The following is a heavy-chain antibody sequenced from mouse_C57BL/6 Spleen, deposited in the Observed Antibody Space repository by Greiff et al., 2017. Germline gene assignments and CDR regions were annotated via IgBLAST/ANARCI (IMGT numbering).Heavy chain of an antibody. J-gene: IGHJ3*01. V-gene: IGHV14-4*01. CDR3: TRWIDGYYGGLAY. CDR2: IDPENGDT. CDR1: GYNIKDDC. Sequence: VQLQQSGAELVRPGASVKLSCTASGYNIKDDCMHWVKQRPEQGLEWIGWIDPENGDTEYASKFQGKATITADTSSNTAYMQLSSLTSEDTAVYYCTRWIDGYYGGLAYWGQGTLVTVSA. D-gene: IGHD2-3*01.